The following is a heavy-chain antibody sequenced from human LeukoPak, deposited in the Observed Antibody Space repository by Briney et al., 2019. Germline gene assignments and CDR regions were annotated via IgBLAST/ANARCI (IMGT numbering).Heavy chain of an antibody. V-gene: IGHV3-74*01. CDR1: GFPFSGYW. Sequence: PGGSLRLSCAASGFPFSGYWMYWLRQAPGKGMVWVPRIKPDGSYTSYADFVKGRFTTSRDNAKNTLYLQLSSLRAEDTAVYYCARDYSSVPEYWGQGTLVTVSS. CDR2: IKPDGSYT. CDR3: ARDYSSVPEY. J-gene: IGHJ4*02. D-gene: IGHD6-19*01.